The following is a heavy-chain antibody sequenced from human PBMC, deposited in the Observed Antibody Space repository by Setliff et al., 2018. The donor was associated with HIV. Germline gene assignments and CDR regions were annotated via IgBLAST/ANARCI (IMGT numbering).Heavy chain of an antibody. Sequence: GGSLRLSCAASGFTFDNYTMHWVRQGPGKGLEWVSLISWDGGGAYYADSVKGRFTISRDNSKNSLYLQMNSLRTEDTALYYCSKGHPDGDPYYFDYWGQGTLVTVSS. D-gene: IGHD2-21*02. CDR1: GFTFDNYT. CDR2: ISWDGGGA. J-gene: IGHJ4*02. V-gene: IGHV3-43*01. CDR3: SKGHPDGDPYYFDY.